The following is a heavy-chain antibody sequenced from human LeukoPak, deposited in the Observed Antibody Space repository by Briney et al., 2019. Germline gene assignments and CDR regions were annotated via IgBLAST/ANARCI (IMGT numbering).Heavy chain of an antibody. CDR3: ARGPLTTVTTLRLYY. J-gene: IGHJ4*02. Sequence: ASVNVSCKASGYTFTSYDINWVRQATGQVLEWMGWMNPNRGNTGYANKFQGRVTMTRNTSIGTAYMELSSLRSEDTAVYYCARGPLTTVTTLRLYYWGQGTLVTVSS. CDR2: MNPNRGNT. D-gene: IGHD4-17*01. CDR1: GYTFTSYD. V-gene: IGHV1-8*01.